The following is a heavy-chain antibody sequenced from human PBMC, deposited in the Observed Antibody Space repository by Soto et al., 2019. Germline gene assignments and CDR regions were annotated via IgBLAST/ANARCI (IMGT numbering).Heavy chain of an antibody. CDR3: AKDYYDSSGYFDY. Sequence: PGGSLRLSCAASGFTFGSYGMHWVRQAPGKGLEWVAVISYDGSNKYYADSVKGRFTISRDNSKNTLYLQMNSLEAEDTAVYYCAKDYYDSSGYFDYWGQGTLVTVSS. J-gene: IGHJ4*02. V-gene: IGHV3-30*18. D-gene: IGHD3-22*01. CDR2: ISYDGSNK. CDR1: GFTFGSYG.